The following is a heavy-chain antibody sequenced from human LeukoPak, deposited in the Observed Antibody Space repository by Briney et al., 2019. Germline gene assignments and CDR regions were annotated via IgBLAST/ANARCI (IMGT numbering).Heavy chain of an antibody. CDR1: GFTFSNYD. J-gene: IGHJ4*02. D-gene: IGHD6-19*01. CDR2: ISYDGTNK. CDR3: ARDLYSSGWYNCFDY. Sequence: GRSLRLSCAASGFTFSNYDMHWVRQAPGKGLEWVAVISYDGTNKYYADSVKGRFTISRDNAKNSLYLQMSSLRAEDTAVYYCARDLYSSGWYNCFDYWGQGTLVTVSS. V-gene: IGHV3-30*03.